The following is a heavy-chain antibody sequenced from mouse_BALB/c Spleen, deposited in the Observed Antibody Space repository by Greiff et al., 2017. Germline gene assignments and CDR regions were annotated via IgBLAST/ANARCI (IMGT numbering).Heavy chain of an antibody. CDR1: GYAFSSYW. CDR2: IYPGDGDT. Sequence: VQLQQSGAELVRPGSSVKISCKASGYAFSSYWMNWVKQRPGQGLEWIGQIYPGDGDTNYNGKFKGKATLTADKSSSTAYMQLSSLTSEDSAVYFCARRGGHWYFDVWGAGTTVTVSS. CDR3: ARRGGHWYFDV. V-gene: IGHV1-80*01. J-gene: IGHJ1*01.